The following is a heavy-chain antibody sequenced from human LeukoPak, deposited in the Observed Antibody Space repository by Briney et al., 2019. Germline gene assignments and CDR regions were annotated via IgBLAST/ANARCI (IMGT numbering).Heavy chain of an antibody. CDR2: IYYSGST. CDR3: ARQDILTGYGYFDY. J-gene: IGHJ4*02. Sequence: SETLSLTCTVSGGSISSSSYYWGWIRQPPGKGLEWIGSIYYSGSTYYNPSLKSRVTISVDTSKNQFPLKLSSVTAADTAVYYCARQDILTGYGYFDYWGQGTLVTVSS. V-gene: IGHV4-39*01. CDR1: GGSISSSSYY. D-gene: IGHD3-9*01.